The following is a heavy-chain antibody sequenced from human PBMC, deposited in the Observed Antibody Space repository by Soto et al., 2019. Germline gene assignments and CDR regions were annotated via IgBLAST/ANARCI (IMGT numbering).Heavy chain of an antibody. CDR2: INPHGGST. D-gene: IGHD3-16*01. CDR3: ARSSGGNFGIIIEGTKWFAP. V-gene: IGHV1-46*01. CDR1: RDTFTSYY. Sequence: GASVKVSCKAPRDTFTSYYINWVRQAPGQGLEWMGVINPHGGSTAYAQKFKGRVTLTRDTSGSTVYMEVSSLTSEDTAMYYCARSSGGNFGIIIEGTKWFAPWGQGTLVTVSS. J-gene: IGHJ5*02.